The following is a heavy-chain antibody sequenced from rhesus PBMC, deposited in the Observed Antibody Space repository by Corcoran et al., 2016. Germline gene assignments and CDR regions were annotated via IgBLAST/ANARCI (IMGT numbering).Heavy chain of an antibody. V-gene: IGHV4-143*01. D-gene: IGHD6-25*01. CDR1: GGSLSGFYY. CDR3: ARRNTGSWNPFDY. J-gene: IGHJ4*01. CDR2: IFGNSAST. Sequence: QVQLQESGPGLVKPSETLSLTCTVSGGSLSGFYYWRWIRQPPGKGLEWIGDIFGNSASTYYNPSLNSRVTISKDTSNNQFSLSLNSVTAADTAVYYCARRNTGSWNPFDYWGQGVLVTVSS.